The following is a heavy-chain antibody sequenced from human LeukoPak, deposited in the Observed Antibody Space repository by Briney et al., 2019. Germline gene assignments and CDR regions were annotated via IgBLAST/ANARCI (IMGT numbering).Heavy chain of an antibody. CDR3: ARGDIVVVPAGGKFDP. V-gene: IGHV1-46*01. CDR2: INPSGGST. D-gene: IGHD2-2*01. Sequence: ASVKVSCKESGYTFTSYYMHWVRQAPGQGLEWMGIINPSGGSTTYAQKFQGRVTVTRDTSTSTVYMELSSLTSEDTAVYYCARGDIVVVPAGGKFDPWGQGTLVTVSS. J-gene: IGHJ5*02. CDR1: GYTFTSYY.